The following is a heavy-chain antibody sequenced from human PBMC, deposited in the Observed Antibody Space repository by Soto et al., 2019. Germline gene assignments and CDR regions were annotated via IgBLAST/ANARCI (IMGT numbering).Heavy chain of an antibody. CDR2: ISYDGSNK. CDR3: ARHKRDLRFLEWSYYFDS. Sequence: QVQLVESGGGVVQPGRSLRISCAASGFTFSTYAMHWVRQAPGKGLEWVAVISYDGSNKYYTDYVKGRFTISRDNSKKTLYLQMNSLRAEETPVYYCARHKRDLRFLEWSYYFDSWGQGTLVTVSS. D-gene: IGHD3-3*01. CDR1: GFTFSTYA. V-gene: IGHV3-30-3*01. J-gene: IGHJ4*02.